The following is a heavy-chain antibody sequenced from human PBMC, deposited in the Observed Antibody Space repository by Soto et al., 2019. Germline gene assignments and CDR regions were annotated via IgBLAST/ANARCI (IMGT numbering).Heavy chain of an antibody. J-gene: IGHJ4*02. Sequence: SATLSLTSAVYGGSFSGYYWSWIRQPPGKGPEWIGEINHSGSTNYNPSLKSRVTISVDTSKNQFSLKLSSVTAADTAVYYCARCGGIVATTSRDFDDWGQGTPVTFS. CDR2: INHSGST. D-gene: IGHD5-12*01. V-gene: IGHV4-34*01. CDR3: ARCGGIVATTSRDFDD. CDR1: GGSFSGYY.